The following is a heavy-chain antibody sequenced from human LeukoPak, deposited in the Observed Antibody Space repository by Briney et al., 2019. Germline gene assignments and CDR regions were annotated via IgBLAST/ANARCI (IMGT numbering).Heavy chain of an antibody. D-gene: IGHD6-6*01. CDR3: ARVSVAAWHSFIDY. CDR1: GGSISSVSYY. V-gene: IGHV4-61*02. CDR2: IYTSGST. J-gene: IGHJ4*02. Sequence: SETLSLTCAVSGGSISSVSYYWSCIRQPPGKGLEWIGRIYTSGSTNYNPSLKSRVTISVDTSKNQFSLKLSSVTAADTAVYYCARVSVAAWHSFIDYWGQGTLVTVSS.